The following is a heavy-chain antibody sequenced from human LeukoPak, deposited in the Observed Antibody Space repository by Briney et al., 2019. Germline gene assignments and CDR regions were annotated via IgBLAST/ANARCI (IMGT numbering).Heavy chain of an antibody. CDR1: GYTFTSYG. CDR3: ARGSYDILTGYSDY. V-gene: IGHV1-18*01. CDR2: ISAYNGNT. D-gene: IGHD3-9*01. J-gene: IGHJ4*02. Sequence: ASVKVSCKASGYTFTSYGISWVRQAPGKGLEWMGWISAYNGNTNYAQKLQGRVTMTTDTSTSTAYMELRSLRSDDTAVYYCARGSYDILTGYSDYWGQGTLVTVSS.